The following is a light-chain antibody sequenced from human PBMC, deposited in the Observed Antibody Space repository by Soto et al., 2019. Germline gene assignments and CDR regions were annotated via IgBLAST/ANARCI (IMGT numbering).Light chain of an antibody. J-gene: IGKJ1*01. CDR3: QQHGSLTWT. CDR2: GAS. V-gene: IGKV3-20*01. Sequence: EIVSTQSPGTLSLSPGERATLSCRASQSVSSSYLAWYQQKPGQAPRLLIYGASSRATGIPDRFSGSGSGTDFTLTISRLEPEDFAVYYCQQHGSLTWTFAQGTKVDI. CDR1: QSVSSSY.